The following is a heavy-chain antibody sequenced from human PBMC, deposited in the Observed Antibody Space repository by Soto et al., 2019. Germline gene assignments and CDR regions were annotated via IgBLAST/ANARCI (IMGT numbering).Heavy chain of an antibody. CDR3: TGWGSGNDFGAA. J-gene: IGHJ4*02. CDR2: SKNKADSYTT. D-gene: IGHD3-10*01. CDR1: GFTFSDHY. Sequence: EVQLVESGGGLVQPGGSLRLSCAASGFTFSDHYMDWVRQAPGKGLEWVGRSKNKADSYTTEYAASVKGRFTISRDGSKNSLFLQMNSLKTEGTAVDYCTGWGSGNDFGAAWGQGILVTVSS. V-gene: IGHV3-72*01.